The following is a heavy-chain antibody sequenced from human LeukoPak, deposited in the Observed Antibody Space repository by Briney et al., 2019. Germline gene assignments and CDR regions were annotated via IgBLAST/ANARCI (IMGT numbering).Heavy chain of an antibody. CDR3: AKQRDYYDSSGYYRGYYFDY. CDR1: GFTFSSCA. V-gene: IGHV3-23*01. J-gene: IGHJ4*02. CDR2: ISGSSTRT. D-gene: IGHD3-22*01. Sequence: AGGSLRLSCADSGFTFSSCAMSWVRQAPGKGLEWVSSISGSSTRTYYADSVKGRFTVSRDNPKNTLYLQMNSLRAEDTAVYYCAKQRDYYDSSGYYRGYYFDYWGQGTLVTVSS.